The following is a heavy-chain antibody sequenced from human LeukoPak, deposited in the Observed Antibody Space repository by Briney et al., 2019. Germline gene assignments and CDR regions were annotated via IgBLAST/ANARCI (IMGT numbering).Heavy chain of an antibody. CDR2: IYPGDSDT. CDR1: GYSLTSYW. D-gene: IGHD3-9*01. J-gene: IGHJ4*02. V-gene: IGHV5-51*01. CDR3: ARQLDPYYDILTGYPY. Sequence: GESLKISCKGSGYSLTSYWIGWVRQMPGKGLEWMGIIYPGDSDTRYSPSFQGQVTISADKSISTAYLQWSSLKASDTAMYYCARQLDPYYDILTGYPYWGQGTLVTVSS.